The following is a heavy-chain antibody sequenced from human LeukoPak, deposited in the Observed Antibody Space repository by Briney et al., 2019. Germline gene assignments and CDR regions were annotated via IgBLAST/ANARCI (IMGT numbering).Heavy chain of an antibody. D-gene: IGHD3-16*01. CDR1: GYTFTGYY. V-gene: IGHV1-2*06. CDR2: INPNSGGT. CDR3: AREDVSAYYFDY. J-gene: IGHJ4*02. Sequence: GASVKVSCKASGYTFTGYYMHWVRQAPGQGLEWMGRINPNSGGTNYAQKFQGRVTMTRDTSISTAYMELSRLRSDDTAVYYCAREDVSAYYFDYWGQGTLVTVSS.